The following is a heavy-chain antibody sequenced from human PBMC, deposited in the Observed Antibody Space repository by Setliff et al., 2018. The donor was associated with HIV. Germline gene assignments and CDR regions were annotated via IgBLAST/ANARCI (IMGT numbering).Heavy chain of an antibody. D-gene: IGHD3-10*01. J-gene: IGHJ5*02. Sequence: SETLSLTCTVSGGSISSGGYYWSWIRQHPGKGLEWIGRIYTSGSTNYNPSLKSRVTMSVDTSKNQFSLKLSSVTAADTAVYYCARGYYGSGSYWWFDPWGQGTLVTVSS. CDR1: GGSISSGGYY. CDR2: IYTSGST. CDR3: ARGYYGSGSYWWFDP. V-gene: IGHV4-61*02.